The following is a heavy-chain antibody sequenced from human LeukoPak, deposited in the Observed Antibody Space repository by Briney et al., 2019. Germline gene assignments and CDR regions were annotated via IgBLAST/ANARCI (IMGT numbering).Heavy chain of an antibody. D-gene: IGHD1-26*01. CDR3: AKNPGSYGYFQH. Sequence: PGGSLRLSCAASGFTFSSYAMSWVRQAPGKGLEWVSAISGSGGSTYYADSVKGRFTIFRDNSKNTLYLQMNSLRAEDTAVYYCAKNPGSYGYFQHWGQGTLVTVSS. V-gene: IGHV3-23*01. CDR1: GFTFSSYA. CDR2: ISGSGGST. J-gene: IGHJ1*01.